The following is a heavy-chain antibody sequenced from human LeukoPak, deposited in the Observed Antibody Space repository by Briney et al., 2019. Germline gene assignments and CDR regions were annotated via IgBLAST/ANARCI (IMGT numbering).Heavy chain of an antibody. CDR2: IYYSGST. V-gene: IGHV4-59*08. J-gene: IGHJ5*02. Sequence: PSETLSLTCTVSGGSISSYYWSWIRQPPGKGLEWIGYIYYSGSTNYNPSLKSRVTISVDTSKNQFSLKLSSVTAADTAVYYCARHGLHPNWFDPWGQGTLVTVSS. CDR1: GGSISSYY. CDR3: ARHGLHPNWFDP.